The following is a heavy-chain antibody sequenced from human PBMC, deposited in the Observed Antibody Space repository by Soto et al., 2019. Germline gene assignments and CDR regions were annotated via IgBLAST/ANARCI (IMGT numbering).Heavy chain of an antibody. CDR1: GYTFTSYG. V-gene: IGHV1-18*01. D-gene: IGHD1-26*01. Sequence: ASVKVSCKASGYTFTSYGIIWVRQAPGQGLEWMGWISPNNGNTKYAQKLQGRVTMTTDTSTTTAYMELRRLRSDDTAVYYCARDVVGSDYFDSWGQGTLVTVSS. J-gene: IGHJ4*02. CDR3: ARDVVGSDYFDS. CDR2: ISPNNGNT.